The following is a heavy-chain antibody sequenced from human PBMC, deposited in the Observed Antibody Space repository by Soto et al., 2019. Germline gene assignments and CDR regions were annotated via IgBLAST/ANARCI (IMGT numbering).Heavy chain of an antibody. Sequence: SETLSLTCTVSGGSIRSGDYYWSWIRQPPGKGLESIGYIYYSGSTYYNPSLKSRVTISVDTSKNQFSLKLSSVTAADTAVYYCARVWGYAFDYWGQGTLVTVSS. CDR1: GGSIRSGDYY. CDR2: IYYSGST. V-gene: IGHV4-30-4*01. CDR3: ARVWGYAFDY. D-gene: IGHD3-16*01. J-gene: IGHJ4*02.